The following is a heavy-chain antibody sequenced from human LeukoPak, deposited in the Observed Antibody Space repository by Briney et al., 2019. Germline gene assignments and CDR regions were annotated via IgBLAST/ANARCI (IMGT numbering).Heavy chain of an antibody. CDR1: GYSFTSYW. J-gene: IGHJ3*02. CDR2: IDPSDSYT. CDR3: ASGGYYDSSGYSPFAFDI. V-gene: IGHV5-10-1*01. D-gene: IGHD3-22*01. Sequence: GESLRISCKGSGYSFTSYWISWVRQMPGKGLEWMGRIDPSDSYTNYSPSFQGHVTISADKSISTAYLQWSSLKASDTAMYYCASGGYYDSSGYSPFAFDIWGQGTMVTVSS.